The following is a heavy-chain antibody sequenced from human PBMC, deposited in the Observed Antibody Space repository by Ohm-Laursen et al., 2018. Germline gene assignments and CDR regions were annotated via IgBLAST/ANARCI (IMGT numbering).Heavy chain of an antibody. J-gene: IGHJ6*02. CDR3: ARMYVVVAASNYYYAMDV. CDR1: GFTFSSYA. CDR2: INNSGGRT. Sequence: GSLRLSCAASGFTFSSYAMSWVRQAPGKGLEWVSAINNSGGRTYYADSVKGRFTISRDNAKNTLYLQMNSLRAEDTAVYYCARMYVVVAASNYYYAMDVWGQGTTVTVSS. D-gene: IGHD2-15*01. V-gene: IGHV3-23*01.